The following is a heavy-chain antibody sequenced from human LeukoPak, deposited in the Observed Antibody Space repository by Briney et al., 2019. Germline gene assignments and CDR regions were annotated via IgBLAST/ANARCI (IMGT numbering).Heavy chain of an antibody. D-gene: IGHD4-11*01. CDR3: ARHPRDYKRGVNWFDP. V-gene: IGHV5-51*01. J-gene: IGHJ5*02. CDR2: IYPGDSDT. CDR1: GYSFTSYW. Sequence: GESLKISCKGSGYSFTSYWIGWVRQMPGKGLEWMGIIYPGDSDTRYSPSFQGQVTISADKSISTAYLQWSSLKAPDTAMYYCARHPRDYKRGVNWFDPWGQGTLVTVSS.